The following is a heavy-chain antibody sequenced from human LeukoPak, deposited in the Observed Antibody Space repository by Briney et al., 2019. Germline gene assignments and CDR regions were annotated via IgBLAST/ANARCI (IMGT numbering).Heavy chain of an antibody. CDR3: ARRPGGYYDSSGILEYFDY. D-gene: IGHD3-22*01. V-gene: IGHV3-21*01. Sequence: GGSLRLFCAASGFNFSTYTMNWAPHAPGKGLGVVVYITYSSRYIYYTDAVKGRLDISRDHAKNSLYLQMNSLRADDTAVYYCARRPGGYYDSSGILEYFDYWGQGTLVTVSS. CDR1: GFNFSTYT. CDR2: ITYSSRYI. J-gene: IGHJ4*02.